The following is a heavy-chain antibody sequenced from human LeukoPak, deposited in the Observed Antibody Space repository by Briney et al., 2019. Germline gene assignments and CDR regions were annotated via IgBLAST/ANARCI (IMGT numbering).Heavy chain of an antibody. Sequence: SVKVSRKASGGTFSSYANSGVRQAPGQGLEWVGGIITSFGTANYAQKFQGKVTITTDESTSTAYMELSSLRSEDTAVYYCARGANQYSSSWRWKSSHQYEGNFYYYYMDVWGKGTTVTVAS. CDR3: ARGANQYSSSWRWKSSHQYEGNFYYYYMDV. CDR2: IITSFGTA. CDR1: GGTFSSYA. V-gene: IGHV1-69*05. D-gene: IGHD6-13*01. J-gene: IGHJ6*03.